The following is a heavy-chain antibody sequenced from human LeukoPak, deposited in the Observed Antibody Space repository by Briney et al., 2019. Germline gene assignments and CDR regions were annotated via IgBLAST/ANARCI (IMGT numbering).Heavy chain of an antibody. Sequence: PSETLSLTCAVSGYSISSGYYWGWIRQPPGKGLEWIGSIYHSGSTYYNPSLKSRVTISVDTSKNQFSLKLSSVTAADTAVYYCARHGESVVVVAAMGALDIWGQGTMVTVSS. CDR1: GYSISSGYY. D-gene: IGHD2-15*01. CDR2: IYHSGST. CDR3: ARHGESVVVVAAMGALDI. J-gene: IGHJ3*02. V-gene: IGHV4-38-2*01.